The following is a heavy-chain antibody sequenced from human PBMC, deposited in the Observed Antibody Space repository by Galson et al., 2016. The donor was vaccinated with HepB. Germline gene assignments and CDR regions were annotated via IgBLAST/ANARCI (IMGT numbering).Heavy chain of an antibody. D-gene: IGHD3-3*01. Sequence: SLRLSCAASGFTFSSYWMHWVRQAPGKGLVWVSRINSDGSSTSYADSVKGRFTISRANAKNTLYLQMNSLRAQDTAVYYCARAYDSRSSHVGYWGQGTRVTVSS. V-gene: IGHV3-74*01. CDR3: ARAYDSRSSHVGY. CDR2: INSDGSST. CDR1: GFTFSSYW. J-gene: IGHJ4*02.